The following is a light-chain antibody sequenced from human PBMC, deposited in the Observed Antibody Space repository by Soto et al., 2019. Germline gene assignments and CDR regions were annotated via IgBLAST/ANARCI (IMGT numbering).Light chain of an antibody. CDR3: QLYYSTPPSA. CDR1: QSVLYSSNNKNY. Sequence: DIVMTQSPDSLAVSLGERATINCKSSQSVLYSSNNKNYLAWYQQKPGQPPKLLIYWASTRESGVPVRFSGSGSGTDFTLTISSLQDEDVGVYYCQLYYSTPPSALGQGNKLEIK. J-gene: IGKJ2*01. V-gene: IGKV4-1*01. CDR2: WAS.